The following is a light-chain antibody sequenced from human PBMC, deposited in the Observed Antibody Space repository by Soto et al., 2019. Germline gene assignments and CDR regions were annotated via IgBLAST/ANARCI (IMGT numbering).Light chain of an antibody. CDR2: DAN. CDR3: FSKISGFVYG. Sequence: QSVLAQPASVSGSFGQSITISCSGPNTDLGVYGYVSWYQHHPGKAPKLLIYDANNRPSGISDRFSGSKSGDTASLTISGLQAEDEADYFCFSKISGFVYGFGTGTKLTVL. J-gene: IGLJ1*01. V-gene: IGLV2-14*01. CDR1: NTDLGVYGY.